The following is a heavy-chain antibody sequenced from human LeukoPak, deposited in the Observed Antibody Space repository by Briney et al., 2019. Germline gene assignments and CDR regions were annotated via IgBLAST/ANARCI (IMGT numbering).Heavy chain of an antibody. CDR2: IRYDGSNK. D-gene: IGHD3-10*01. CDR1: GFTFSSYG. CDR3: AREGKAPRDLYYCYYYYMDV. V-gene: IGHV3-30*02. Sequence: PGGSLRLSCAASGFTFSSYGMHWVRQAPGKGLEWVAFIRYDGSNKYYADSVKGRFTISRDNSKNTLYLQMNSLRAEDTAVYYCAREGKAPRDLYYCYYYYMDVWGKGTTVTVSS. J-gene: IGHJ6*03.